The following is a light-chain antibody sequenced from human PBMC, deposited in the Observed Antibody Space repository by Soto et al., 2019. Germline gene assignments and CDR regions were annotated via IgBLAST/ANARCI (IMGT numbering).Light chain of an antibody. CDR2: DTS. Sequence: KVRRRAPASQCVALVEGPTLSSRASQGIGDTLAWYQHKPGQTPRLLIYDTSTRATGVPTRFSGSRSGAEITLTINSLQSEDFAVYYCQPYINWPLTFAGGTKVDIK. CDR1: QGIGDT. CDR3: QPYINWPLT. J-gene: IGKJ4*01. V-gene: IGKV3-15*01.